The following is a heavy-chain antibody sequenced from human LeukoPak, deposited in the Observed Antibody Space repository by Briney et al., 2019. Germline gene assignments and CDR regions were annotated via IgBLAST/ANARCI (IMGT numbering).Heavy chain of an antibody. J-gene: IGHJ5*02. D-gene: IGHD3-10*01. Sequence: SETLSLTCTVSGGSISSYYWSWIRQPAGKGLEWIGRIYTSGSTNYNPSLKSRVTMSVDTSKNQFSLKLSSVTAADTAVYYCARVGSTMVRGVYWFDPWGQGTLVTVSS. CDR1: GGSISSYY. V-gene: IGHV4-4*07. CDR2: IYTSGST. CDR3: ARVGSTMVRGVYWFDP.